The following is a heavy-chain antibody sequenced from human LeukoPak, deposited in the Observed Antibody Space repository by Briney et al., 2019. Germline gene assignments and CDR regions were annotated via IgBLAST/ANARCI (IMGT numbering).Heavy chain of an antibody. CDR1: GLTFSNYW. D-gene: IGHD3-16*01. CDR3: ARDGFGTGSN. V-gene: IGHV3-7*03. Sequence: GGSLRLSCAASGLTFSNYWMDWVRQAPGKGLEWVASIKQDGSEKNYVDSVKGRFIISRDNAKNSLYLQMNTLRADDTAVYYCARDGFGTGSNWGQGTLVTVSS. CDR2: IKQDGSEK. J-gene: IGHJ4*02.